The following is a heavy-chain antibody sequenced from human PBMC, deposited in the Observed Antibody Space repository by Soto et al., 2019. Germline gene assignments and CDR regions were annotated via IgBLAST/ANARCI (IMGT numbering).Heavy chain of an antibody. Sequence: GGSLRLSCAASGFTFSSYAMHWVRQAPGKGLEWVAVISYDGSNKYYADSVKGRFTISRDNSKNTLYLQMNSLRAEDTAVYYCARRDSSGWSHLDYWGQGTLVTVSS. J-gene: IGHJ4*02. CDR2: ISYDGSNK. D-gene: IGHD6-19*01. CDR1: GFTFSSYA. CDR3: ARRDSSGWSHLDY. V-gene: IGHV3-30-3*01.